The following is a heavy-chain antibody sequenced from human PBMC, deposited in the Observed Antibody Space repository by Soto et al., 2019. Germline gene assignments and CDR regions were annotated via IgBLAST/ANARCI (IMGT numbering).Heavy chain of an antibody. D-gene: IGHD3-10*01. V-gene: IGHV1-69*19. J-gene: IGHJ4*02. CDR1: GGTFNTYA. Sequence: QVQLVQSGAEMKKPGSSVKVSCQSSGGTFNTYAMNWVRQAPGQGPEWMGDISPMFGAANYAPKFQGRVTITADESTGTSYMKLSSLTSEDTALYFCAREFQVHTPAFVYWGQGTLVTVSS. CDR2: ISPMFGAA. CDR3: AREFQVHTPAFVY.